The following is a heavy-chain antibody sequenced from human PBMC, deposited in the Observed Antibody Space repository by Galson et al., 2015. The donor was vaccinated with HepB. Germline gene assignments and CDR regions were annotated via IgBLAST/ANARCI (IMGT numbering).Heavy chain of an antibody. J-gene: IGHJ4*02. CDR2: ISGSGYDT. Sequence: SLRLSCAASGFAFSSYAMTWVRQAPGKGLEWVSTISGSGYDTNYADSVKGRFTISRDNSRNTLYLLMNSLRAEDTAVYYCAKFRSSGSSDYWGQGTLVTVSS. V-gene: IGHV3-23*01. D-gene: IGHD6-19*01. CDR3: AKFRSSGSSDY. CDR1: GFAFSSYA.